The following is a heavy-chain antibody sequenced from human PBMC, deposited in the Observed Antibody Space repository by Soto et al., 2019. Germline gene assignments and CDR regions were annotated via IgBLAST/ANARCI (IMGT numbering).Heavy chain of an antibody. CDR1: GYTFTNYA. J-gene: IGHJ5*02. CDR2: INAGNGNT. Sequence: GSSGKVCCKASGYTFTNYAMHWVRQAPGQRLEWMGWINAGNGNTKYSQKFQGRVTITRDTSASTAYMELSSLRSEDTAVYYCARGFPLWFYLSGQGSLVIGSS. CDR3: ARGFPLWFYL. D-gene: IGHD3-16*02. V-gene: IGHV1-3*01.